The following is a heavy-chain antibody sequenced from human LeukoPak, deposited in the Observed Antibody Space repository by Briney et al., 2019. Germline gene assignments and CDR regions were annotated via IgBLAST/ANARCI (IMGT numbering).Heavy chain of an antibody. D-gene: IGHD2-2*02. CDR3: ARDRDRYCSSTSCYTADLYYYYYMDV. CDR2: IIPVFGTT. CDR1: RDTFSNYA. J-gene: IGHJ6*03. V-gene: IGHV1-69*15. Sequence: ASVKVSCKASRDTFSNYAISWVRQAPGQGLEWMGKIIPVFGTTNYAQKFQGRVTITADESTSTVYMELSSLRSEDTAVYYCARDRDRYCSSTSCYTADLYYYYYMDVWGKGTTVTVSS.